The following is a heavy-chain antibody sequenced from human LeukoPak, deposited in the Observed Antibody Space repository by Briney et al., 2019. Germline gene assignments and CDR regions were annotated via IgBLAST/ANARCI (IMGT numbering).Heavy chain of an antibody. CDR2: IRYDGSNK. Sequence: GGSLRLSCAASGFTVSTNYMGWVRQAPGKGLEWVAFIRYDGSNKYYADSVKGRFTISRDNSKNTLYLQMNSLRAEDTAVYYCARDLSRRYPTHYWGQGTLVTVSS. CDR3: ARDLSRRYPTHY. CDR1: GFTVSTNY. J-gene: IGHJ4*02. V-gene: IGHV3-30*02. D-gene: IGHD1-26*01.